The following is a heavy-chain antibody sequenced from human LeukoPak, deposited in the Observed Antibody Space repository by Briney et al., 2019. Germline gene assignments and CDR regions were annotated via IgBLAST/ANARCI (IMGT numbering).Heavy chain of an antibody. CDR3: AKRGAVAGTGYYYMDV. V-gene: IGHV3-30*02. D-gene: IGHD6-19*01. J-gene: IGHJ6*03. Sequence: GGSLRLSCAASGFTFSSYGMHWVRQAPGKGLEWVAFIRYDGSNKYYADSVKGRFTISRDNSKNTLYLQMNSLRAEDTAVYYCAKRGAVAGTGYYYMDVWGKGTTVTISS. CDR2: IRYDGSNK. CDR1: GFTFSSYG.